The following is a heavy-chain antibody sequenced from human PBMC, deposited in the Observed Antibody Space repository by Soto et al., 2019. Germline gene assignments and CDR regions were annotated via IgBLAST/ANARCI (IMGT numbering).Heavy chain of an antibody. D-gene: IGHD3-3*01. CDR2: ISYDGSNK. V-gene: IGHV3-30-3*01. CDR3: ARDGVIGWGY. Sequence: QVQLVESGGGVVQPGRSLRLSCAASGFTFSSYAMHWVRQAPGKGLEWVAVISYDGSNKYYADSVKGRFTTSRDNSKNTLYLQMNSLRAEDTAVYYCARDGVIGWGYWGQGTLVTVSS. J-gene: IGHJ4*02. CDR1: GFTFSSYA.